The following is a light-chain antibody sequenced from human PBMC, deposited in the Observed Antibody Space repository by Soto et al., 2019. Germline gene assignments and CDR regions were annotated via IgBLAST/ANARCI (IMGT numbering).Light chain of an antibody. CDR3: QQYNNWPYT. V-gene: IGKV3-15*01. J-gene: IGKJ2*01. CDR2: GAS. CDR1: QSVSSN. Sequence: EILMTQSPATLSVSPGERATLSCRASQSVSSNLAWYQQKPGQAPRLLIYGASTRATGIPARFSGSGSGTEFTLTISRLKSEDVAVYYCQQYNNWPYTFGQGTKLEIK.